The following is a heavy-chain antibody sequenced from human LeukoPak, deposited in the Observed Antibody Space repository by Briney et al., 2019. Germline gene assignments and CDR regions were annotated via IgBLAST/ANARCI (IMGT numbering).Heavy chain of an antibody. CDR1: GYTFTDYY. CDR2: INPNSGGT. Sequence: ASVKVSCKASGYTFTDYYMHWVRQAPGQGLEWMGWINPNSGGTTFAQKFQGRVTMTRDTSISTAYMELSRLRSDDTAVYYCARGRTPDYWGQGTLVTVSS. CDR3: ARGRTPDY. V-gene: IGHV1-2*02. J-gene: IGHJ4*02.